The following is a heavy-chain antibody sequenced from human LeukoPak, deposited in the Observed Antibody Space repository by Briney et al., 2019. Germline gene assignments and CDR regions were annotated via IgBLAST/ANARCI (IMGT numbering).Heavy chain of an antibody. Sequence: APVKVSCKASGYTFTGYGIGWVRQAPGQGPEWMGWISAYNGNTKYAQKLQGRVTMTTDTSTSTAYMELRSLRSDDTAVYDWARGMSSCGDSGLPVAYWGQGPLVTVSS. D-gene: IGHD4-17*01. V-gene: IGHV1-18*01. CDR2: ISAYNGNT. J-gene: IGHJ4*02. CDR3: ARGMSSCGDSGLPVAY. CDR1: GYTFTGYG.